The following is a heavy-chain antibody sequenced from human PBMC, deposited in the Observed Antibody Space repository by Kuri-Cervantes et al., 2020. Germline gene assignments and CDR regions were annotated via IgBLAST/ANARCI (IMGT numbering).Heavy chain of an antibody. J-gene: IGHJ3*02. Sequence: GSVKVSCKASGYTFTCYYIHWVRQATGQGLEWMGWINPNSGTTNYAQKFQGWVTMTREASINTAYMELNRLRSDDTAVYYCATTAHYYYDTSGPDAFDIWGQGTMVTVSS. D-gene: IGHD3-22*01. CDR3: ATTAHYYYDTSGPDAFDI. CDR2: INPNSGTT. V-gene: IGHV1-2*04. CDR1: GYTFTCYY.